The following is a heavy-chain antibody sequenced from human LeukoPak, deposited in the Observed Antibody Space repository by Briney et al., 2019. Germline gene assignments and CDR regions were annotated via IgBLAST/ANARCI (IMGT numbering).Heavy chain of an antibody. D-gene: IGHD1-1*01. V-gene: IGHV4-34*01. J-gene: IGHJ4*02. CDR1: GGSFSGYY. CDR3: ARDRGHWNRGLFDY. CDR2: IYSSRRT. Sequence: SETLSLTCAVYGGSFSGYYWGWIRQPPGKGLEWIGNIYSSRRTYYNPSLKSRVTISLDTSKNQFSLKLSSVTAADTAVYYCARDRGHWNRGLFDYWGQGTLVTVSS.